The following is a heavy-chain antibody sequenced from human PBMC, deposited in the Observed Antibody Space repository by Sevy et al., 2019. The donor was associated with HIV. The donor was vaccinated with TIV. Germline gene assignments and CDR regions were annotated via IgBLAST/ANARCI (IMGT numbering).Heavy chain of an antibody. V-gene: IGHV3-23*01. CDR3: TNRGVVIITGFDY. Sequence: GGSLRLSCAAAGFIFNSHAMSWVRQAPGKGLEWVSTISGSGGYTHYADSVNGRFTISRDNSKNTVDLQMNSLRAEDTAVYYCTNRGVVIITGFDYWGQGTLVTVSS. CDR1: GFIFNSHA. D-gene: IGHD1-20*01. J-gene: IGHJ4*02. CDR2: ISGSGGYT.